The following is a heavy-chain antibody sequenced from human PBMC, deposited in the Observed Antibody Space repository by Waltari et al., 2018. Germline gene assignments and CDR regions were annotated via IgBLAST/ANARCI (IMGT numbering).Heavy chain of an antibody. D-gene: IGHD1-7*01. CDR1: GYTFTAYY. Sequence: QIQIMQSGAEVKKPGASVKVSCQASGYTFTAYYIHWARQAPGQGLEWMGWINSNTGGADCAQSVQGRGTVTRDTSISTVYMELSGLTSDDTAVYYCAREALGGTKAFDMWGQGTMVTVSS. J-gene: IGHJ3*02. CDR2: INSNTGGA. V-gene: IGHV1-2*02. CDR3: AREALGGTKAFDM.